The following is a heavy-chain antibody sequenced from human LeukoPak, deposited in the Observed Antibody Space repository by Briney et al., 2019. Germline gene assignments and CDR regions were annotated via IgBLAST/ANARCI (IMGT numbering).Heavy chain of an antibody. Sequence: SVKVSCKASGGTFSSYAISWVRQAPGQGLEWMGGIIPIFGTANYAQKFQGRVTITADESTSTAYMELSSLRSEDTAVYYCARGGPKVPDTQLGYWGQGTLVTDSS. D-gene: IGHD1-1*01. CDR1: GGTFSSYA. V-gene: IGHV1-69*13. CDR2: IIPIFGTA. CDR3: ARGGPKVPDTQLGY. J-gene: IGHJ4*02.